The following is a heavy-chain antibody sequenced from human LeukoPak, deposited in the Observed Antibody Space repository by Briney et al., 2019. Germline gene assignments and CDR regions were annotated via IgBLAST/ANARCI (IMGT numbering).Heavy chain of an antibody. CDR3: ARDNLYCSSTSCYFDY. D-gene: IGHD2-2*01. CDR1: GFTFSDYY. Sequence: PGGSLRLSCAASGFTFSDYYMSWIRQAPGKGLEGVSYISSSGSTIYYADSVKGRFTISRDNAKNSLYLQMNSMRAEDTAVYCCARDNLYCSSTSCYFDYWGQGTLVTVSS. V-gene: IGHV3-11*04. J-gene: IGHJ4*02. CDR2: ISSSGSTI.